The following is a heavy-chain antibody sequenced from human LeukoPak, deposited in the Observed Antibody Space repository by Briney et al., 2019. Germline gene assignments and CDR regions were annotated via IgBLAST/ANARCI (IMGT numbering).Heavy chain of an antibody. J-gene: IGHJ4*02. CDR1: GGSVSSGSYY. V-gene: IGHV4-61*01. Sequence: SETLSLTCTVSGGSVSSGSYYWSWIRQPPGKGLEWIGYIYYSGSTNYNPSLKSRVTISVDTSKNQFSLKLSSVTAADTAVYYCARYPYYYDSSGYHWGQGTLVTVPS. CDR3: ARYPYYYDSSGYH. CDR2: IYYSGST. D-gene: IGHD3-22*01.